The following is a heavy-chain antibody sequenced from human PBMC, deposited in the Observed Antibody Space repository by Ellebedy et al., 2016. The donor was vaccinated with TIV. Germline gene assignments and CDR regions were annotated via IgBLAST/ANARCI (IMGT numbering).Heavy chain of an antibody. J-gene: IGHJ6*02. D-gene: IGHD3-10*01. V-gene: IGHV1-2*04. CDR3: ARDYYGSGSSGNGMDV. Sequence: AASVKVSCKASGYTFTGYYMHWVRQAPGQGLEWMGWINPNSGGTNYAQKFQGWVTMTRDTSISTAYMELSRLRSDDTAVYYCARDYYGSGSSGNGMDVWGQGTTVTVSS. CDR2: INPNSGGT. CDR1: GYTFTGYY.